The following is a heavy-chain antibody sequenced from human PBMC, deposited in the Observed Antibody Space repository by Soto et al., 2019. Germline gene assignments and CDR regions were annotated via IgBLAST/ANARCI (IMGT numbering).Heavy chain of an antibody. J-gene: IGHJ4*02. CDR1: GFTFSSSG. CDR2: ITSSSSSI. CDR3: AREISPYYSSHPWPRYYFDY. D-gene: IGHD4-4*01. V-gene: IGHV3-21*04. Sequence: PGGSLRLSCAASGFTFSSSGMNWVRQAPGKGLEWVSSITSSSSSIYYADSVKGRFTISRDNAKNSLYLQMNSLRAEDTAVYYCAREISPYYSSHPWPRYYFDYWGQGTLVTVSS.